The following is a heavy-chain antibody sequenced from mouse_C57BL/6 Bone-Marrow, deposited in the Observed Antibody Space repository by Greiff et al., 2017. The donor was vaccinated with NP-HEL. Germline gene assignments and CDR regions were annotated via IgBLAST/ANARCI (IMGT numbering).Heavy chain of an antibody. CDR1: GYTFTSYW. Sequence: QVQLQQPGAELVKPGASVKLSCKASGYTFTSYWMHWVKQRPGQGLEWIGMIHPNSGSTNYNEKFKSKATLTVDKSSSTAYMQLSSLTSEDSAVYYCARTNWDRFAYWGQGTLVTVSA. J-gene: IGHJ3*01. V-gene: IGHV1-64*01. CDR2: IHPNSGST. D-gene: IGHD4-1*02. CDR3: ARTNWDRFAY.